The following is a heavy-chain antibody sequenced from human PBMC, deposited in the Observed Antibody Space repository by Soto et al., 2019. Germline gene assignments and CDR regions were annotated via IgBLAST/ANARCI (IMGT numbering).Heavy chain of an antibody. V-gene: IGHV1-8*01. CDR2: MNPNSGNT. Sequence: ASAMDSCNTSGYTIISYDINSGRQANGQGLEWMGWMNPNSGNTGYAQKFQGRVTMTRNTSISTAYMELSSLRSEDTAVYYCARAAHRRYYYGMDVWGQGTTVTVSS. CDR1: GYTIISYD. D-gene: IGHD3-10*01. J-gene: IGHJ6*02. CDR3: ARAAHRRYYYGMDV.